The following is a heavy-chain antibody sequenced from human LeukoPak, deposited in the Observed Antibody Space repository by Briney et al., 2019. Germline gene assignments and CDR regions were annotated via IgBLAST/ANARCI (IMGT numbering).Heavy chain of an antibody. D-gene: IGHD5-18*01. CDR3: ARNQRGYNYGPFDY. CDR1: GGSISSYY. V-gene: IGHV4-59*01. Sequence: TSETLSLTCTVSGGSISSYYWSWIRQPPGKGLEWIGYIYDSGSTNYNPPLKSRVTISVDTSKNQFSLKLSPVTAADTAVYYCARNQRGYNYGPFDYWGQGTLVTVSS. J-gene: IGHJ4*02. CDR2: IYDSGST.